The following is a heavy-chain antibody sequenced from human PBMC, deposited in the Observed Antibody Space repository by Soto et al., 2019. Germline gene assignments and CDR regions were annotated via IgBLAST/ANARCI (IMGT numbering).Heavy chain of an antibody. J-gene: IGHJ4*02. D-gene: IGHD3-10*01. V-gene: IGHV1-69*19. CDR1: GGTFNTYA. CDR2: ISPMFGAA. CDR3: AREVQVHPPAFVY. Sequence: QVQLVQSGAEMKKPGSSVKVSCQSSGGTFNTYAMNWVRQAPGQGPEWMGDISPMFGAANYAPKFQGRVTITADESTGTSYMQFSSLTSEDTALYCCAREVQVHPPAFVYWGQGTLVTVSS.